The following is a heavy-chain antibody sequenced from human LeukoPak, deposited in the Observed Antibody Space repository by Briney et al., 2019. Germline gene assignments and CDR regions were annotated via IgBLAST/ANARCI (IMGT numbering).Heavy chain of an antibody. CDR2: ISYDGSNK. Sequence: GGTLTLSCAASRFTYSSYAKQCIPQAPAKDLKRVADISYDGSNKYYADSVKGRFTISRDNSKNTLYLQMNSLRAEGTAVYYCGNDYGGYVNYWGQGTLVTVSS. J-gene: IGHJ4*02. CDR3: GNDYGGYVNY. D-gene: IGHD4-17*01. V-gene: IGHV3-30*17. CDR1: RFTYSSYA.